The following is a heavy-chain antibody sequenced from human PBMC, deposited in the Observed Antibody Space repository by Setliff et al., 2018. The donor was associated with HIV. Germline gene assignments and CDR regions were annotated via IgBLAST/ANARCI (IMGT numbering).Heavy chain of an antibody. CDR2: INHSGST. J-gene: IGHJ3*02. V-gene: IGHV4-34*01. Sequence: SETLSLTCAVYGGSFSSYYWSWIRQPPGKGLEWIGEINHSGSTNYNPSLKSRVTISVDTSKNQFSLKLNSVTAADTAVYHCARGDTYYHDRSGYVKSALDAFDIWGRGTLVTVSS. CDR1: GGSFSSYY. CDR3: ARGDTYYHDRSGYVKSALDAFDI. D-gene: IGHD3-22*01.